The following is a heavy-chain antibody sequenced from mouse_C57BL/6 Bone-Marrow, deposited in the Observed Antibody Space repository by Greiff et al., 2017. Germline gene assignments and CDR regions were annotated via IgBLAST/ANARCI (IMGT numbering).Heavy chain of an antibody. V-gene: IGHV1-39*01. D-gene: IGHD2-1*01. J-gene: IGHJ4*01. CDR3: ARRGYYGNYFYALDY. CDR2: INPNYGTT. Sequence: SGPELVKPGASVKISCKASGYSFTDYNMNWVKQSNGKSLEWIGVINPNYGTTSYNQKFKGKATLTADQSSSTAYMQLNSLTSEDSAVYDCARRGYYGNYFYALDYWGQGTSVTVSS. CDR1: GYSFTDYN.